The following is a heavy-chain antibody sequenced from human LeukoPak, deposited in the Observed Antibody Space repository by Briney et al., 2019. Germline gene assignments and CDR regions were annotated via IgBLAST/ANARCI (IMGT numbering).Heavy chain of an antibody. D-gene: IGHD3-22*01. CDR1: GFTFSSYE. J-gene: IGHJ4*02. CDR2: ISSSGSTI. V-gene: IGHV3-48*03. Sequence: GGSLRLSCAASGFTFSSYEMNWVRRAPGKGLEGVSYISSSGSTIYYADSVKGRFTISRDNAKDSLYLQMNSLRAEDTAVYYCARTYDSSGYYYSYYFDYWGQGTLVTVSS. CDR3: ARTYDSSGYYYSYYFDY.